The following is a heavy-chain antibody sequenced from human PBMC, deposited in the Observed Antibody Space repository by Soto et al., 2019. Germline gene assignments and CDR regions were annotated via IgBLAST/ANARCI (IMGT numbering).Heavy chain of an antibody. Sequence: ASVKVSCKASGYTFTSYGISWVRQAPGQGLEWMGWISAYNGNTNYAQKLQGRVTMTTDTSTSTAYMELRSLRSDDTAVYYFARTDYQYCSSTSCPYYYYMDVWGKGTTVTVSS. J-gene: IGHJ6*03. D-gene: IGHD2-2*01. CDR2: ISAYNGNT. V-gene: IGHV1-18*01. CDR1: GYTFTSYG. CDR3: ARTDYQYCSSTSCPYYYYMDV.